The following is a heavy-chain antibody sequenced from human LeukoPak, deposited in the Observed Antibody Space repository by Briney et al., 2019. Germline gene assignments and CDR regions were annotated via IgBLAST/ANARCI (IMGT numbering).Heavy chain of an antibody. V-gene: IGHV4-4*02. CDR2: IYHSGSA. D-gene: IGHD2-21*02. Sequence: SETLSLTCAVSGGSFSSTNSWSWVRQSPGKGLEWIGEIYHSGSANYNPSLRSRVTMSLDKSKNQFSLKLSSVTAADTAVYYCARVDPPRRLDYWGEGTLVTVSS. J-gene: IGHJ4*02. CDR3: ARVDPPRRLDY. CDR1: GGSFSSTNS.